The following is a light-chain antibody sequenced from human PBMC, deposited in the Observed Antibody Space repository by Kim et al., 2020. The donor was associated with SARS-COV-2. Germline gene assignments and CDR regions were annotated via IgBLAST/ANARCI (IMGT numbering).Light chain of an antibody. Sequence: SYELTQPPSVSVSPGQTASITCSGDKLGDKYACWYQQKPGRSPVLVIYQDSKRPSGIPERFSGSNSGNTATLTISGTQAMDEADYYCQAWDSSLGVFGGG. J-gene: IGLJ3*02. V-gene: IGLV3-1*01. CDR2: QDS. CDR3: QAWDSSLGV. CDR1: KLGDKY.